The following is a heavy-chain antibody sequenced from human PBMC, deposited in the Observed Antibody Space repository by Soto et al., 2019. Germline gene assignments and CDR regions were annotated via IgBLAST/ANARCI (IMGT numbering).Heavy chain of an antibody. CDR3: ARGSRYGGNSNYFDY. J-gene: IGHJ4*02. CDR1: GGTFSSYA. Sequence: SVKVSCKASGGTFSSYAISWVRQAPGQGLEWMGGIIPIFGTANYAQKFQGRVTITADKSTSTAYMELSSLRSEDTAVYYCARGSRYGGNSNYFDYWGQGTLVTVPQ. CDR2: IIPIFGTA. D-gene: IGHD4-17*01. V-gene: IGHV1-69*06.